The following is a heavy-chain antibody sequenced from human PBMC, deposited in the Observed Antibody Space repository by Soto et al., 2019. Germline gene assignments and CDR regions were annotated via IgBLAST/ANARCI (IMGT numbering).Heavy chain of an antibody. Sequence: PGGSLRLSCTASGFTFSSQAMSWVRQAPGKGLDWVSTISSGGGSTYYADSVKGRFTISRDNSRNTLYLQMNSLRAEDTAVYYCAKNTYGQPYYFDSWGQGTLVTVSS. CDR1: GFTFSSQA. J-gene: IGHJ4*02. CDR3: AKNTYGQPYYFDS. V-gene: IGHV3-23*01. CDR2: ISSGGGST. D-gene: IGHD5-18*01.